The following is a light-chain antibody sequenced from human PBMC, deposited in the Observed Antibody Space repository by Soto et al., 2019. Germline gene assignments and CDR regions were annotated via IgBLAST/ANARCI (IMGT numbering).Light chain of an antibody. CDR1: QGIGGS. J-gene: IGKJ1*01. Sequence: AIRMTQSPSLLSASTGDRVTIACRASQGIGGSLAWYQVKPGKAPKLPMFAASPLQRGVPSRFSGSGSGTDFTLTISYLQYDDCATYYCQQYYSYPRTFGKGTKVDIK. CDR3: QQYYSYPRT. CDR2: AAS. V-gene: IGKV1-8*01.